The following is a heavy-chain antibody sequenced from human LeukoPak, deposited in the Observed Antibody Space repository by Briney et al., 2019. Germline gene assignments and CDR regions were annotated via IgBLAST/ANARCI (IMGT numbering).Heavy chain of an antibody. CDR1: GGSISSGDYY. J-gene: IGHJ3*02. CDR2: IYYSGST. V-gene: IGHV4-30-4*02. D-gene: IGHD3-16*02. CDR3: ARVDDYVWGSYRPPRAVDI. Sequence: SETLSLTCTVSGGSISSGDYYWSWIRQPPGKGLEWIGYIYYSGSTYYNPSLKSRVTISVDTSKNQFSLKLSSVTAADTAVYYCARVDDYVWGSYRPPRAVDIWGQGTMVTVSS.